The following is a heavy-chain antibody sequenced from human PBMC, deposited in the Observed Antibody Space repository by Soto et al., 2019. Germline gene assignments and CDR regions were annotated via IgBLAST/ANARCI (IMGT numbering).Heavy chain of an antibody. CDR1: GYTFTSYY. V-gene: IGHV1-46*01. D-gene: IGHD6-13*01. CDR2: INPSGGST. Sequence: QVQLVQSGAEVKKPGASVKVSCKASGYTFTSYYMHWVRQAPGQGLEWMGIINPSGGSTSYAQKFQGRVNMTRDTSTSTVYMELSSLRYEDTAVYYCARDGLSSSSWTNWFDPWGQGTLVTVSS. J-gene: IGHJ5*02. CDR3: ARDGLSSSSWTNWFDP.